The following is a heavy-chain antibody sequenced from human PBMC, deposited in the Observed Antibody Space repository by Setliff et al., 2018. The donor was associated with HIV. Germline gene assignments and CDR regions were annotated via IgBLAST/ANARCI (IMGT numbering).Heavy chain of an antibody. CDR2: IGRTPGTI. CDR1: GFTFNNHA. J-gene: IGHJ4*02. D-gene: IGHD3-3*01. Sequence: GALRLSCEASGFTFNNHAMTWVRQAPGKGLEWVSAIGRTPGTIYYADSVKGRFAISRDNSKNTLYLQINSLRPEDTAVYYCGIRISISVIWTFDYWGQGMLVTVSS. V-gene: IGHV3-23*01. CDR3: GIRISISVIWTFDY.